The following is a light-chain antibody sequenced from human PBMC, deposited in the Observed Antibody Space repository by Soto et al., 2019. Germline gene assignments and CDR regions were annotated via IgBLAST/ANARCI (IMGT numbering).Light chain of an antibody. Sequence: QSVLTQPPSVSGAPGQRVTISCTGSSSNIGAGYDVHWYQQFPGTTPKFLIYGNTNRPSGVPDRFSGSKSGTSATLGITGLQTGDDADYYCGTWDSSLSIVVFGTGTKLTVL. CDR1: SSNIGAGYD. CDR3: GTWDSSLSIVV. V-gene: IGLV1-40*01. CDR2: GNT. J-gene: IGLJ1*01.